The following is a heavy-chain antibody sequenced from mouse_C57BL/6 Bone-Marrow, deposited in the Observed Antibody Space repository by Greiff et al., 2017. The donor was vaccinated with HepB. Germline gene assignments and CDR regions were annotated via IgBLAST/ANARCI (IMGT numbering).Heavy chain of an antibody. Sequence: QVQLQQSGAELARPGASVKLSCKASGYTFTSYGISWVKQRTGQGLEWIGEIYPRSGNTYYNEKFKGKATLTVDKSSSTAYMELRCLTSEDSAVYVCAGLGPWFITTVVAPWGFDVWGTGTTVTVSS. D-gene: IGHD1-1*01. CDR1: GYTFTSYG. CDR3: AGLGPWFITTVVAPWGFDV. CDR2: IYPRSGNT. J-gene: IGHJ1*03. V-gene: IGHV1-81*01.